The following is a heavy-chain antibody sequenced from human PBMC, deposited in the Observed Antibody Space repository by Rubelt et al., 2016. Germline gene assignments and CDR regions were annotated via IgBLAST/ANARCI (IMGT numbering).Heavy chain of an antibody. CDR1: GGFLSGYY. J-gene: IGHJ4*02. Sequence: QVQLQQWGAGLLKPSETLSLTCAVYGGFLSGYYWAWIRQPPGKGLEWIGEINHRGSTDYNPSLKGRVTISIDTSKNEFTLKVMPVPAPDTAVYYCAREFDCSSGDGYWGQGALVTVSS. V-gene: IGHV4-34*01. D-gene: IGHD2-21*02. CDR2: INHRGST. CDR3: AREFDCSSGDGY.